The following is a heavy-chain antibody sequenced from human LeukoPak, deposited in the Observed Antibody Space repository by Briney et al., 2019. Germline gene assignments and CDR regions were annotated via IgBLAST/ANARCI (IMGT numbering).Heavy chain of an antibody. CDR1: GYTFTSYG. D-gene: IGHD2-21*02. J-gene: IGHJ4*02. CDR3: ARDLGLRAYCGGDCSSYFDY. CDR2: ISAYNGNT. Sequence: ASVKVSCKASGYTFTSYGISWVRQAPGQGLEWMGWISAYNGNTNYAQKLQGRVTMTTDTSTSTAYMELRSLRSDDTAVYYCARDLGLRAYCGGDCSSYFDYWGQGTLVTVSS. V-gene: IGHV1-18*01.